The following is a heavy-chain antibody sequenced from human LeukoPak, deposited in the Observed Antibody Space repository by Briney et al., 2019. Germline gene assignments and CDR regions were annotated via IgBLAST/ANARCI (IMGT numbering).Heavy chain of an antibody. D-gene: IGHD6-13*01. CDR2: INHSGST. J-gene: IGHJ5*02. V-gene: IGHV4-34*01. Sequence: GSLRLSCAASGFTVSSNYMSWIRQPPGKGLEWIGEINHSGSTNYNPSLKSRVTISVDTSKNQFSLKLRSVTAADTAVYFCARAGAATGTEYNWFDPWGQGTLVTVSS. CDR1: GFTVSSNY. CDR3: ARAGAATGTEYNWFDP.